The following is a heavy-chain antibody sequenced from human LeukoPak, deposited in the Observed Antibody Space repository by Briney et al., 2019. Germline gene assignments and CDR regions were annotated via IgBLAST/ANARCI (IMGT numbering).Heavy chain of an antibody. CDR2: TYYRSKWYN. D-gene: IGHD3-22*01. Sequence: SQTLSLTCAISGDSVSSNSAAWNWIRQSPSRGLEWLGRTYYRSKWYNDYAVSVKSRITINPDTSKNQSSLQLNSVTPEDTAVYYCARVGFYDSSGYLHYYFDYWGQGTLVTVSS. CDR3: ARVGFYDSSGYLHYYFDY. J-gene: IGHJ4*02. V-gene: IGHV6-1*01. CDR1: GDSVSSNSAA.